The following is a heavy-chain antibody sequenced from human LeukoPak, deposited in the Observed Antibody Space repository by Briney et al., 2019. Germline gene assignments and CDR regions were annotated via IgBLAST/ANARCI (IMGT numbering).Heavy chain of an antibody. CDR2: IIPILDVT. Sequence: SVKVSCKASGGTFTNYAINWVRQAPGQGLEWMGRIIPILDVTSYAQKFQGRVTMTRDMSTSTVYMELSSLRSEDTAVYYCARGPVYGGNSACDYWGQGTLVTVSS. D-gene: IGHD4-23*01. V-gene: IGHV1-69*04. J-gene: IGHJ4*02. CDR3: ARGPVYGGNSACDY. CDR1: GGTFTNYA.